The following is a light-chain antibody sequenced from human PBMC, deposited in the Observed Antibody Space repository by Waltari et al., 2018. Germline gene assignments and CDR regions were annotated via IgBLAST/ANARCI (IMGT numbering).Light chain of an antibody. Sequence: EIVLTQSPATLSLSPGERATLSCRASQRVSSYLAWYQQKPGQAPRLLIYDASARATGIPARFSGSGSETDFTLTISSLEPEDFAFYYCQHRSNGPLYTFGQGTKLEIK. V-gene: IGKV3-11*01. CDR1: QRVSSY. J-gene: IGKJ2*01. CDR3: QHRSNGPLYT. CDR2: DAS.